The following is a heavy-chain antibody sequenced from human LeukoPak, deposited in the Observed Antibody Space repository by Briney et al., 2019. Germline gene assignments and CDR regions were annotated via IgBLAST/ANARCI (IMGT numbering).Heavy chain of an antibody. CDR1: GFTFSSYW. V-gene: IGHV3-74*01. Sequence: GGSLRLSCAASGFTFSSYWMHRVRQAPGKGLVWVSRINSDGSSTSYADSVKGRFTISRDNAKNTLYLQMNSLRAEDTAVYYCARVEEGYCTNGVCPTLDYWGQGTLVTVSS. CDR3: ARVEEGYCTNGVCPTLDY. D-gene: IGHD2-8*01. CDR2: INSDGSST. J-gene: IGHJ4*02.